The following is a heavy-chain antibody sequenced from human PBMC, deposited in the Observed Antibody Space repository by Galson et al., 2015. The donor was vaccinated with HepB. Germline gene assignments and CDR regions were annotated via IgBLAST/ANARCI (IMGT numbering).Heavy chain of an antibody. CDR2: ISTNDVTI. Sequence: SLRLSCAASDSTFSSYTMNWVRQTPGKGLQWVSYISTNDVTIHYADSVKGRFTIARDNAKNTMWLQMNSLRAEDTAVYYCATTKFGSGAYWTFDIWGQETLVTVSS. CDR3: ATTKFGSGAYWTFDI. V-gene: IGHV3-48*04. J-gene: IGHJ3*02. CDR1: DSTFSSYT. D-gene: IGHD4/OR15-4a*01.